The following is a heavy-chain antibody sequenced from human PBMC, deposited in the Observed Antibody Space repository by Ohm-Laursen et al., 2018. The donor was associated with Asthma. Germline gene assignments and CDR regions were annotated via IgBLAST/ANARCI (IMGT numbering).Heavy chain of an antibody. V-gene: IGHV1-46*01. J-gene: IGHJ6*02. CDR1: GYTFTSYY. CDR3: ARAESRYDFWSGYCGMDV. Sequence: SVKVSCKASGYTFTSYYMHWVRQAPGQGLEWMGIINPSGGSTSYAQKFQGRVTMTRDTSTSTVYMELSSLRSEDTAVYYCARAESRYDFWSGYCGMDVWGQGTTVTVSS. CDR2: INPSGGST. D-gene: IGHD3-3*01.